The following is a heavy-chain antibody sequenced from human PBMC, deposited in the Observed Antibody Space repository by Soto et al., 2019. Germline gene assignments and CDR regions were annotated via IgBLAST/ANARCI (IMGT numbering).Heavy chain of an antibody. J-gene: IGHJ6*02. CDR1: GGTLSDYA. D-gene: IGHD3-10*01. CDR3: AVAAVREIMAQESSGMAV. Sequence: QVQLVQSGAEVKTPGSSVKVSCKASGGTLSDYAISWVRQAPGQGLEWMGGIMPTVDSANYAQNFQGRLTISGDVSTSTANLELSSLRSVDTAVYYCAVAAVREIMAQESSGMAVWGQGTTVTVSS. CDR2: IMPTVDSA. V-gene: IGHV1-69*01.